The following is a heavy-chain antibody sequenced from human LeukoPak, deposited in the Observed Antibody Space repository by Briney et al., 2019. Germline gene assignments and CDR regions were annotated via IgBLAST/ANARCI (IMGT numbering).Heavy chain of an antibody. Sequence: ASVKVSCKASGGTFSSYAISWVRQAPGQWLEWMGRIIPILGIANYAQKFQGRVTITADKSTSTAYMELSSLRSEDTAVYYCARALVYCSGGSCYYYYGMDVWGQGTTVTVSS. CDR3: ARALVYCSGGSCYYYYGMDV. CDR2: IIPILGIA. D-gene: IGHD2-15*01. J-gene: IGHJ6*02. CDR1: GGTFSSYA. V-gene: IGHV1-69*04.